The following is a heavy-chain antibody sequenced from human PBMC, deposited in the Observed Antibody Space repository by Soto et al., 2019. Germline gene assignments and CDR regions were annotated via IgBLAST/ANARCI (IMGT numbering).Heavy chain of an antibody. CDR3: ARGWGFGSYYYYFGY. CDR1: NGSISTYY. Sequence: PSETLSLTCSVSNGSISTYYWTWIRQPPGKGLEWIGYIHYSGNTNYNPSLKSRLTMSADTSRNQISLKLTSVTAADAAVYFCARGWGFGSYYYYFGYWGRGSLVTVSS. J-gene: IGHJ4*02. V-gene: IGHV4-59*01. D-gene: IGHD3-22*01. CDR2: IHYSGNT.